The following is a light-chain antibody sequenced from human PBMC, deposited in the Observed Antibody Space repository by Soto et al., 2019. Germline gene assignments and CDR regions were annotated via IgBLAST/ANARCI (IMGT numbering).Light chain of an antibody. CDR3: QDYGSSAWT. J-gene: IGKJ1*01. V-gene: IGKV3-11*01. CDR2: DAS. Sequence: EIVLTQSPATLSLSPGERATLSCRASQSVSSLLAWYQQKSGQPPRLLVSDASKRATGVPARFSGSGSGTDFSLTTSRLEPEDFAVYYCQDYGSSAWTFGQGTKVDIK. CDR1: QSVSSL.